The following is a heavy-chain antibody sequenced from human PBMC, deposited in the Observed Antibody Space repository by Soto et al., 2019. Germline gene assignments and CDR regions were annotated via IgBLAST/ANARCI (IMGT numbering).Heavy chain of an antibody. CDR1: GGSFSGYY. CDR2: INHIGST. D-gene: IGHD2-21*01. V-gene: IGHV4-34*01. J-gene: IGHJ6*03. CDR3: ARGGISHWAYFYYMDV. Sequence: PSETLSLTCAVYGGSFSGYYWSWIRQPPGKGQEWIGEINHIGSTNYNPSLKSRVTMSVDTSKNQFSLTLNSVTAADTATYYCARGGISHWAYFYYMDVWDRGTTVTVSS.